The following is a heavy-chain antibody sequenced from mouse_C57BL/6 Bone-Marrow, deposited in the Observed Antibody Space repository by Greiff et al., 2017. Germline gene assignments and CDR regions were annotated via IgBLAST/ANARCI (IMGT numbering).Heavy chain of an antibody. CDR2: IWSGGST. Sequence: QVQLQQSGPGLVQPSQSLSITCTVSGFSLTSYGVHWVRQSPGKGLEWLGVIWSGGSTDYNAAFISRLSISKDNSKSQVFFKMNSLQADDTAIYYCARCRGLYYGSSYVAMDYWGQGTSVTVSS. CDR1: GFSLTSYG. D-gene: IGHD1-1*01. V-gene: IGHV2-2*01. J-gene: IGHJ4*01. CDR3: ARCRGLYYGSSYVAMDY.